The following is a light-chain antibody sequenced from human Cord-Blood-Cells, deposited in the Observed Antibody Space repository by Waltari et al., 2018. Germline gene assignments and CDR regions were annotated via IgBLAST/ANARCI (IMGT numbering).Light chain of an antibody. V-gene: IGLV2-23*02. Sequence: QSALTQPASVSGSPGQSITISCTGTSSDVGSYNLVSWYQQHPGKAPKLMIYEVSKLPSGVSNRFSGPKAGNTASLTISGLQAEDEADYYCCSYAGSSTYVFGTGTKVTVL. CDR3: CSYAGSSTYV. CDR2: EVS. CDR1: SSDVGSYNL. J-gene: IGLJ1*01.